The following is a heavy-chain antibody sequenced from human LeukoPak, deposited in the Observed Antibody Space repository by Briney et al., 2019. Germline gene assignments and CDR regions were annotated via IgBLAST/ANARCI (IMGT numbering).Heavy chain of an antibody. J-gene: IGHJ4*02. CDR3: ARDSLVATGDY. D-gene: IGHD5-12*01. Sequence: ASVKVSCKASNCTFTSYGISWVRQAPGQGLEWMAWINAYNGDTNYAQKLQGRVTMTTDTSTSTAYMELRSLRSDDTAVYYCARDSLVATGDYWGQGTLVTVSS. CDR1: NCTFTSYG. CDR2: INAYNGDT. V-gene: IGHV1-18*01.